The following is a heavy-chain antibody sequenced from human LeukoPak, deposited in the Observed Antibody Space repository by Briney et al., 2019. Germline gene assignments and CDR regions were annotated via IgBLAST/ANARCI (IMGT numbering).Heavy chain of an antibody. CDR2: ISGSGGST. V-gene: IGHV3-23*01. CDR1: GFTFSSYA. CDR3: AKDATRQLVDYYYYMDA. J-gene: IGHJ6*03. Sequence: GGSLRLSCAASGFTFSSYAMSWVRQAPGKGLEWVSAISGSGGSTYYADSVKGRFTISRDNSKNTLYLQMNSLRAEDTAVYYCAKDATRQLVDYYYYMDAWGKGTTVTVSS. D-gene: IGHD6-6*01.